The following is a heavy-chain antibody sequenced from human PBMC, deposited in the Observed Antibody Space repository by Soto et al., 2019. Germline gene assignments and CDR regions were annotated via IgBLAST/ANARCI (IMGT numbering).Heavy chain of an antibody. Sequence: SETLSLTCAVYGGSFSGYYWSWIRQPPGKGLEWIGEINHSGSTNYNPSLKSRVTISVDTSKNQFSLKLSSVTAADTAVYYCARAPGITMIVVAPFGPWGQGTLVTV. CDR3: ARAPGITMIVVAPFGP. CDR2: INHSGST. J-gene: IGHJ5*02. V-gene: IGHV4-34*01. CDR1: GGSFSGYY. D-gene: IGHD3-22*01.